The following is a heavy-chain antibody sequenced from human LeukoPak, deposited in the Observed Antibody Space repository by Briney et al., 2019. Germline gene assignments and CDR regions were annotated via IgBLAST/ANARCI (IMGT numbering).Heavy chain of an antibody. D-gene: IGHD6-13*01. J-gene: IGHJ3*02. CDR3: AKGVRSGRQPAIAAAGSELGARRRASVASDAFDI. V-gene: IGHV3-23*01. Sequence: HPGGSLRLSCAASGFTFSSYAMSWVRQAPGKGLEWVSAISGSGGSTYYADSVKGRFTISKDNSKNTLYLQMNSLRAEDTAVYYCAKGVRSGRQPAIAAAGSELGARRRASVASDAFDIWGQGTMVTVSS. CDR1: GFTFSSYA. CDR2: ISGSGGST.